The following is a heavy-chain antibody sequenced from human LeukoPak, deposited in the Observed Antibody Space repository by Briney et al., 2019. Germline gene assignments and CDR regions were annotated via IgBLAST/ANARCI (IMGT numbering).Heavy chain of an antibody. D-gene: IGHD3-3*01. CDR3: ATYYYTATYTYFDH. V-gene: IGHV4-39*01. Sequence: PSETLSLTCTVSGGSISGSSYHWVWIRQPPGEGLYWIATIGYSGTTYYNPSLKSRVTISVDTSKNQFSLRLNSLTAADTAVHYCATYYYTATYTYFDHWGQGTLVTVSS. CDR2: IGYSGTT. J-gene: IGHJ4*02. CDR1: GGSISGSSYH.